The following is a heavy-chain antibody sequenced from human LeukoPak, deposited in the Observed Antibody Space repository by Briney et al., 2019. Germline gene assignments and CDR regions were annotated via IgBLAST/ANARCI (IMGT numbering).Heavy chain of an antibody. D-gene: IGHD3-16*01. CDR1: GFSFSSYD. Sequence: GGSLRLSCAASGFSFSSYDMSWVRQAPGKGLEWVSAITGSGGRTSYAASVKGRFTISRDNSKNMLYVEMNSLRAEDTAVYYCAKEGLGGGFDYWGQGTLVTVSS. CDR3: AKEGLGGGFDY. J-gene: IGHJ4*02. CDR2: ITGSGGRT. V-gene: IGHV3-23*01.